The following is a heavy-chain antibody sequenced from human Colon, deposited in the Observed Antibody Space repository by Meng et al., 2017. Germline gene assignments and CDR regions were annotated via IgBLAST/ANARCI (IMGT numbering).Heavy chain of an antibody. CDR2: INPRTGET. CDR1: GYTLY. Sequence: QGQLVQPGAEVKNPGAPVTVSCKASGYTLYIHWVRLRHGEGLEWMGRINPRTGETKSAQSFQGRVTMTRDTSTTTFSMDLRSLTTDDSAIYFCARESADGGSFELWGQGTLVTVSS. CDR3: ARESADGGSFEL. V-gene: IGHV1-2*06. D-gene: IGHD2-15*01. J-gene: IGHJ4*02.